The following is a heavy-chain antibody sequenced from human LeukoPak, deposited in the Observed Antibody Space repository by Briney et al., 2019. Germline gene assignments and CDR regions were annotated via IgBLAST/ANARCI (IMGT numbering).Heavy chain of an antibody. V-gene: IGHV3-30-3*01. CDR1: GFTFSNYA. J-gene: IGHJ4*02. D-gene: IGHD3-22*01. CDR2: ITNDGGRK. Sequence: GGSLRLSCAASGFTFSNYAIHWVRQAPGKGLEWVTVITNDGGRKYYADSVKGRFTVSRDNSKNTLYLQMNSLRAEDTAVYYCATDPTLYYYDSSGSYFDYWGQGTLVTVSS. CDR3: ATDPTLYYYDSSGSYFDY.